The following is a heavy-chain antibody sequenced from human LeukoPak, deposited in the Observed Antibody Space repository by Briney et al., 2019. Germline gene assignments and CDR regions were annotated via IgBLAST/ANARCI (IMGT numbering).Heavy chain of an antibody. D-gene: IGHD2-8*02. CDR3: ARGFWSRYYDY. CDR1: GGSISSYY. V-gene: IGHV4-59*01. Sequence: SETLSLTCTVSGGSISSYYWSWIRQAPGKGLEWIGYINYSGSTNYNPSLKSRVTISEDTSKNQFSLKLSSVTAAHTAVYYCARGFWSRYYDYWGEGALVTASS. J-gene: IGHJ4*02. CDR2: INYSGST.